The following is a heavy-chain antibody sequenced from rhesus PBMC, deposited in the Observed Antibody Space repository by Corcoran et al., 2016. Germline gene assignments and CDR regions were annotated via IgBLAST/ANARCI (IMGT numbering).Heavy chain of an antibody. CDR2: INSGGGST. J-gene: IGHJ6*01. CDR1: GFTFSSSW. CDR3: AKEGGDLPYGLDS. V-gene: IGHV3S42*01. D-gene: IGHD3-34*01. Sequence: EVQLVESVGGLAKPGGSLRLSWSASGFTFSSSWLNWSRQPPVTGLEWRSAINSGGGSTYYADSVKGRFTISRDNSKNTLSLQMNSLRAEDTAVYYCAKEGGDLPYGLDSWGQGVVVTVSS.